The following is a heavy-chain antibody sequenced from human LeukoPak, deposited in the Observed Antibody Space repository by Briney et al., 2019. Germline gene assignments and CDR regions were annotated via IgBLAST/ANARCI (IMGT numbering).Heavy chain of an antibody. D-gene: IGHD6-19*01. J-gene: IGHJ4*02. V-gene: IGHV1-69*13. CDR3: ARSAVAGFFDY. CDR1: GGTFSSYA. CDR2: IVPIFGTA. Sequence: ASVKVSCKASGGTFSSYAISWVRQAPGQGLEWMGGIVPIFGTANYAQKFQGRVTITADESTSTAYMELSSLRSEDTAVYYCARSAVAGFFDYWGQGTLVTVFS.